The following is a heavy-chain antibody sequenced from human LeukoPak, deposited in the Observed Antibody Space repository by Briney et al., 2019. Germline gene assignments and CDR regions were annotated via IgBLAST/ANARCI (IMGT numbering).Heavy chain of an antibody. CDR1: GDSINSHY. CDR3: ARGTTYGDYPTAFDY. D-gene: IGHD4-17*01. CDR2: ISYSGST. J-gene: IGHJ4*02. V-gene: IGHV4-59*11. Sequence: SETLSLTCTVSGDSINSHYCNWIRQPPGKGLEWIGYISYSGSTNYNPTLKSRVTISVDTSKNQFSLKLSSVTAADTAVYYCARGTTYGDYPTAFDYWGQGTLVSVSS.